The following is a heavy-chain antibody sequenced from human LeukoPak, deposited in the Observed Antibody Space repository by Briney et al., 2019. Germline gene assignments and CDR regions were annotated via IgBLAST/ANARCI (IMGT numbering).Heavy chain of an antibody. J-gene: IGHJ4*02. D-gene: IGHD1-1*01. V-gene: IGHV3-15*01. CDR1: GFTFDDYG. CDR3: IADTPPWNPYGLDY. CDR2: IKSKVDGGTT. Sequence: GGSLRLSCAASGFTFDDYGMSWVRQAPGKGLEWVGRIKSKVDGGTTDYAAPVKGRFTISRDDLENMLYLQMNSLKTEDTAVYYCIADTPPWNPYGLDYWGQGTLVTVSS.